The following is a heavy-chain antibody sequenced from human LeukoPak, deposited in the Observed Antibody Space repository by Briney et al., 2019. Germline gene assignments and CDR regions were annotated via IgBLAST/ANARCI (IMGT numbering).Heavy chain of an antibody. D-gene: IGHD1-1*01. CDR2: IKTKTDGGAT. V-gene: IGHV3-15*01. Sequence: GGSLRLSCAASGFTFSSYWMSWVRQAPGKGLEWVGRIKTKTDGGATDYAAPVKGRVTISRDDSKNTLYLQMNSLKTEDTAVYYCTSTLGYWGQGTLVTVSS. CDR1: GFTFSSYW. CDR3: TSTLGY. J-gene: IGHJ4*02.